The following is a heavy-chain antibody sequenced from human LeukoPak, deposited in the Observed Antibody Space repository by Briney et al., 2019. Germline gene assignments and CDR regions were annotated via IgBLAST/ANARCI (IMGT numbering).Heavy chain of an antibody. CDR1: RLTFSTYW. D-gene: IGHD1-1*01. J-gene: IGHJ4*02. CDR3: ARRLHWNDAFDH. CDR2: INQHGSEK. V-gene: IGHV3-7*01. Sequence: GGSLRLSCAASRLTFSTYWMTWVRQAPGKGLEWVANINQHGSEKFYVDSVKGRFTISRDNDKNSLYLQMKSLRDEDTAIYYCARRLHWNDAFDHWGQGTLVTVST.